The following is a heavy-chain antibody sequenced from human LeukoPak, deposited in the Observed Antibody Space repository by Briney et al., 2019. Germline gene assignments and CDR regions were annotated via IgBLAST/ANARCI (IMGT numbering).Heavy chain of an antibody. J-gene: IGHJ4*02. CDR2: IYYSGST. D-gene: IGHD6-13*01. Sequence: PSETLSLTCTVSGGSISSYYWSWIRQPPGKGLEWIGYIYYSGSTNYNPSLKSRVTISVDTSKNQFSLKLSSVTAADTAVYYCARVVGYSSSWYPLYYFDYWGQGTLVTVSS. CDR3: ARVVGYSSSWYPLYYFDY. V-gene: IGHV4-59*01. CDR1: GGSISSYY.